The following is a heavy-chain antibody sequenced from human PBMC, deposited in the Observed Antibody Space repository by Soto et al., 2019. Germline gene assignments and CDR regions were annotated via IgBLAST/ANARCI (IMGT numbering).Heavy chain of an antibody. CDR2: IIPIFGTA. CDR3: ARDRGYCSSTSCLPGRAAIDY. V-gene: IGHV1-69*13. CDR1: GYTFTSYY. D-gene: IGHD2-2*01. Sequence: SVKVSCKASGYTFTSYYMHWVRQAPGQGLEWMGGIIPIFGTANYAQKFQGRVTITADESTSTAYMELSSLRSEGTAVYYCARDRGYCSSTSCLPGRAAIDYWGQGTLVTVSS. J-gene: IGHJ4*02.